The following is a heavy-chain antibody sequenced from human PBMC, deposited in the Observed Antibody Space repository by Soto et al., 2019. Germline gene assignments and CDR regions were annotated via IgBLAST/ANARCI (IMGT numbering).Heavy chain of an antibody. J-gene: IGHJ3*02. Sequence: RASVKVSCKASGYTFTGYYMHWVRQAPGQGLEWKGWINPNSGGTNYAQKFQGRVTMTRDTSISTAYMELSRLRSDDTAVYYCARDLGYSSGGDAFDIWGQGTMVTVSS. D-gene: IGHD6-19*01. CDR1: GYTFTGYY. V-gene: IGHV1-2*02. CDR2: INPNSGGT. CDR3: ARDLGYSSGGDAFDI.